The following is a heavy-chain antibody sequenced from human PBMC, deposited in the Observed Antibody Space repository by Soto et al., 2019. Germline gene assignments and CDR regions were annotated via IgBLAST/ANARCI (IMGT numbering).Heavy chain of an antibody. Sequence: QVQLQESGPGLVKPSQTLSLTCTVSGGSISSGGYYWSWIRQHPGKGLEWIGYIYYSGSTYYNPSLKSRVTISVDTSKNQFSLKLSSVTAADTAVYYCARDLMVAANQGYYGMDVWGQGTTVTVSS. J-gene: IGHJ6*02. CDR1: GGSISSGGYY. CDR3: ARDLMVAANQGYYGMDV. CDR2: IYYSGST. D-gene: IGHD2-15*01. V-gene: IGHV4-31*03.